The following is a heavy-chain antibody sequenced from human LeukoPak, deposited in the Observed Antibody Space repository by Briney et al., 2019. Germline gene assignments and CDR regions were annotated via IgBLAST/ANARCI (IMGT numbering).Heavy chain of an antibody. Sequence: ASETLSLTCAVYGGSFSGYYWSWIRQPPGKGLEWIGEINHSGSTNYNPSLKSRVTISVDTSKNQFSLKLNSVTAADTAVYYCARDGGYEGLDYWGQGTLVTVSS. D-gene: IGHD3-16*01. V-gene: IGHV4-34*01. CDR3: ARDGGYEGLDY. CDR2: INHSGST. J-gene: IGHJ4*02. CDR1: GGSFSGYY.